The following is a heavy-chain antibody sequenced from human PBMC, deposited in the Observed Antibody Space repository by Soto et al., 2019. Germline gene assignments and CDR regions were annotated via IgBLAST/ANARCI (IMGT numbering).Heavy chain of an antibody. J-gene: IGHJ2*01. CDR1: GYTFTNYA. D-gene: IGHD1-26*01. CDR2: INAGNGNR. CDR3: ARGGSLYWYFDL. Sequence: QVQLVQSGAEVKKPGASVKVSCKASGYTFTNYAMHWVRQAPGQRLEWMGWINAGNGNRKYSQKFQGRVTITRDTSASTAYMELSSLRSEDTAVYYCARGGSLYWYFDLWGRGTLVTVSS. V-gene: IGHV1-3*01.